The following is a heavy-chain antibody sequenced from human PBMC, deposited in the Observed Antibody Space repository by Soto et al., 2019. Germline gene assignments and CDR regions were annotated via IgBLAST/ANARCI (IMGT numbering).Heavy chain of an antibody. Sequence: NPSETLSLTCAVSGGSISSSNWWSWVRQPPGKGLEWIGEIYHSGSTNYNPSLKSRVTISVDKSKNQFSLKLSSVTAADTAVYYCARDSADRGLPAAVNWFDPWGQGTLVTVSS. CDR1: GGSISSSNW. CDR2: IYHSGST. CDR3: ARDSADRGLPAAVNWFDP. J-gene: IGHJ5*02. D-gene: IGHD2-2*01. V-gene: IGHV4-4*02.